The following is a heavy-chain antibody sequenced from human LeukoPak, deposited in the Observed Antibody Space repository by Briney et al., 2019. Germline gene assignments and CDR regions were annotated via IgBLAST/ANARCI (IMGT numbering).Heavy chain of an antibody. D-gene: IGHD6-19*01. CDR1: GFTFSSYA. J-gene: IGHJ4*02. Sequence: GGSLRLSCAASGFTFSSYAMSWVRQAPGKGLEWVSAISGSGGSTYYADSVKGRFAISRDNSKNTLYLQMNSLRAEDTAVYYCVKKYSSGWPFDYWGQGTLVTVSS. V-gene: IGHV3-23*01. CDR2: ISGSGGST. CDR3: VKKYSSGWPFDY.